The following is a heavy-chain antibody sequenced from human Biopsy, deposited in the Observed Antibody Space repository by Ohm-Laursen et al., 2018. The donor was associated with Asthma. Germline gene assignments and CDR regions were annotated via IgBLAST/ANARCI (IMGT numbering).Heavy chain of an antibody. CDR1: GYTFNSAG. CDR2: ISVYNGNT. D-gene: IGHD3-10*01. V-gene: IGHV1-18*01. CDR3: ARAVDYSHYYGIDV. J-gene: IGHJ6*02. Sequence: ESLKLSCKASGYTFNSAGITWVRQAPGQGLEWMGWISVYNGNTKVAQKLQDRVTMITDTSTSTAYMELRSLRSDDTAVYFCARAVDYSHYYGIDVWGQGTTVTVS.